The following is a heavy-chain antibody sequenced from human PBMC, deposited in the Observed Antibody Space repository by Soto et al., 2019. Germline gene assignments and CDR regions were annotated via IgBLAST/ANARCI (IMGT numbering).Heavy chain of an antibody. Sequence: GGSLRLSCAASGFTFSSYAMHWVRQAPGKGLEWVAVISYDGSNKYYADSVKGRFTISRDNSKNTLYLQMNSLRAEDTAVYYCARDPHTDAMIVFDYWGQGTLGTVSS. CDR3: ARDPHTDAMIVFDY. CDR1: GFTFSSYA. J-gene: IGHJ4*02. CDR2: ISYDGSNK. V-gene: IGHV3-30-3*01. D-gene: IGHD3-22*01.